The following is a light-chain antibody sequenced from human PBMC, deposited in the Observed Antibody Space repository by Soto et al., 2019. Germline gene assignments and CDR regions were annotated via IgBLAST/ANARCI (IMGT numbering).Light chain of an antibody. V-gene: IGKV3-15*01. CDR1: QSVSNN. CDR2: GAS. CDR3: QQYNNWPPWT. J-gene: IGKJ1*01. Sequence: ETVLTQSPGTLSLSTGERAILSCRASQSVSNNLAWYQQKPGQGPRLLIYGASTRATGIPARFSGSGSGTEFTLTISGLQSDDFAVYFCQQYNNWPPWTFGHGTKVDIK.